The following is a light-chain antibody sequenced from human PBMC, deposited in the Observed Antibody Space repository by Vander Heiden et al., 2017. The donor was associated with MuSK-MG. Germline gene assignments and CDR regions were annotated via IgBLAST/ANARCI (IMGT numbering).Light chain of an antibody. CDR3: QAWDSSTAKVV. J-gene: IGLJ2*01. Sequence: SYELTQPPSVSVSPGQTASITCSGDKLGAKYACWYQQKPGQSPVLVIYKDSKRPAGIPERFSGSNSGNTATLTISGTQAMDEADYYCQAWDSSTAKVVFGGGTKLTVL. CDR2: KDS. CDR1: KLGAKY. V-gene: IGLV3-1*01.